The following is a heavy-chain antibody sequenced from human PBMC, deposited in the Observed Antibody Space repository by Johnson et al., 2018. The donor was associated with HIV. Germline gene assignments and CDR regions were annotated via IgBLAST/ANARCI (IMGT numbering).Heavy chain of an antibody. CDR3: ARGWLFLDAFDI. CDR1: GFTFSNFG. V-gene: IGHV3-48*04. J-gene: IGHJ3*02. Sequence: VQLVESGGGVVQPGGSLRLSCAASGFTFSNFGMHWVRQAPGKGLEWVSYISSSGSTIYYADSVKGRFTISRDNAKNSLYLQVNSLRAEDTAVYYCARGWLFLDAFDIWGQGTMVTVSS. CDR2: ISSSGSTI. D-gene: IGHD3-9*01.